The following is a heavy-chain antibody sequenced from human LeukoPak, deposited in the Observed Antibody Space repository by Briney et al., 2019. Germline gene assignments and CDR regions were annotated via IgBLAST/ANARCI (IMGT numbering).Heavy chain of an antibody. Sequence: RSGGSLRLSCAASGFTFDDYGMSWVRQAPGKGLEWVSGINWNGGSTGYADSVKGRFTISRDNAKNSLYLQMNSLRAEDTALYYCAKDTTSGWYRDYYYYMDVWGKGTTVTVSS. V-gene: IGHV3-20*04. CDR2: INWNGGST. CDR1: GFTFDDYG. CDR3: AKDTTSGWYRDYYYYMDV. D-gene: IGHD6-19*01. J-gene: IGHJ6*03.